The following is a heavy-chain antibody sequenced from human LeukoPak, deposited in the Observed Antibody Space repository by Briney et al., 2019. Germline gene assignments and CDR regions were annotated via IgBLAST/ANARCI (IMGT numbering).Heavy chain of an antibody. V-gene: IGHV3-64D*09. CDR2: VSSIGGST. D-gene: IGHD2-8*01. Sequence: PGGSLRLSCSASGFTFSSYVMFWVRQAPGKGLEYVSAVSSIGGSTYYADSVKGRFTISRDNPKNTLYLQMISLRPEDTAVYYCVKEGNGAFDIWGQGKMVTVSS. CDR3: VKEGNGAFDI. CDR1: GFTFSSYV. J-gene: IGHJ3*02.